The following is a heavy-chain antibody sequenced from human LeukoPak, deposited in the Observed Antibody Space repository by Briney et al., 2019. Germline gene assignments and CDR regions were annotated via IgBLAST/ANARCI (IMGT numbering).Heavy chain of an antibody. D-gene: IGHD3-22*01. CDR2: IYPGDSDT. J-gene: IGHJ4*02. CDR3: ARHRYYDSSGYYSTIDY. V-gene: IGHV5-51*01. Sequence: GESLKISCKGSGYSFTSYWISWVRQMLGKGLEWMGIIYPGDSDTRYSPSFQGQVTISADKSISTAYLQWSSLKASDTAMYYCARHRYYDSSGYYSTIDYWGQGTLVTVSS. CDR1: GYSFTSYW.